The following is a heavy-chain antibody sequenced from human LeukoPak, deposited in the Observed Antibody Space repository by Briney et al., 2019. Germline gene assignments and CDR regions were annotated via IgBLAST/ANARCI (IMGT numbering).Heavy chain of an antibody. J-gene: IGHJ4*02. V-gene: IGHV1-69*13. D-gene: IGHD3-22*01. CDR2: IIPTFGTA. CDR1: GGTFSSYA. Sequence: SVKVSCKASGGTFSSYAISWVRQAPGQGLEWMGGIIPTFGTANYAQKFQGRVTITADESTSTAYMELSSLRSEDTAVYYCARGRYGMGGYFKYYFDYWGQGTLVTVSS. CDR3: ARGRYGMGGYFKYYFDY.